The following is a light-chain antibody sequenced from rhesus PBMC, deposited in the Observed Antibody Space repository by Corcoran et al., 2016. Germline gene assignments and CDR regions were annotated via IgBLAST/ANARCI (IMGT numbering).Light chain of an antibody. CDR2: GAS. J-gene: IGKJ4*01. V-gene: IGKV1-38*01. CDR3: QQRISYPVT. Sequence: DIQLTQSPSSLSASVGDRVTITCRASQGISSYLAWYQQKPGKAPKLLINGASNLQSGVPSRFSGSGSGTAFTLTISSLQPEDFAVYHCQQRISYPVTFGGGTKVEIK. CDR1: QGISSY.